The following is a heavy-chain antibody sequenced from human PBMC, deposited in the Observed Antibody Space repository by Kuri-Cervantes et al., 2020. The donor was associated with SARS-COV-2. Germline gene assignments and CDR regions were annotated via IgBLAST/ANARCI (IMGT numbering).Heavy chain of an antibody. D-gene: IGHD2-15*01. V-gene: IGHV3-7*01. CDR2: IKQDGSEK. Sequence: GGSLRLSCAASGFTFSSYWMSWVRQAPGKGLEWVANIKQDGSEKYYVDSVKGRFTISRDNSKNTLYLQMNSLRAEDTAVYYCARVPPYCSGGSCQEATFDYWGQGTLVTVSS. CDR3: ARVPPYCSGGSCQEATFDY. CDR1: GFTFSSYW. J-gene: IGHJ4*02.